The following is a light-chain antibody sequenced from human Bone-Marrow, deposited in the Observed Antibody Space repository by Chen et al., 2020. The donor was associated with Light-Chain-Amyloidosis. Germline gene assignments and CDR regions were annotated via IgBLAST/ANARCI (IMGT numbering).Light chain of an antibody. CDR2: RGT. CDR3: QSADSSGTYEVI. CDR1: ELPKKY. V-gene: IGLV3-25*03. Sequence: SYELTQSPSVSVSPGQTARNTCSGDELPKKYAYWYQQKPGQAPVLVIHRGTERPSGISERFSGSSSGTTATFTISGVQAEDEADYHCQSADSSGTYEVIFGGGTKLTVL. J-gene: IGLJ2*01.